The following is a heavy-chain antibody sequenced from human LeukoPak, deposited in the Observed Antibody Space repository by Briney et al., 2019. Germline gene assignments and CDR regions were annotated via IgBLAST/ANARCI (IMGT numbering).Heavy chain of an antibody. CDR3: SRAYSSSWYDPYYFDF. Sequence: PGGSLRLSCTASGFTFGDYAMSWFRQAPGKGLEWVGFIRSKTFGGTTVYAASVKDRFTISRDDSKNIAYLQMNSLKTEDTAVYYCSRAYSSSWYDPYYFDFWGQGSLVTVSS. V-gene: IGHV3-49*03. J-gene: IGHJ4*02. CDR1: GFTFGDYA. CDR2: IRSKTFGGTT. D-gene: IGHD6-13*01.